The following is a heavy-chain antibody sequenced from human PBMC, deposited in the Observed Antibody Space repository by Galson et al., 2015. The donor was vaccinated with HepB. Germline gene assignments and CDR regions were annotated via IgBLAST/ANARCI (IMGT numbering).Heavy chain of an antibody. V-gene: IGHV1-69*04. CDR3: ARAHPGLDSSGYYYYFDY. Sequence: SVKVSCKASGGTFSSYAISWVRQAPGQGLEWMGRIIPILGIANYAQKFQGRVTITADKSTSTAYMELSSLRSENTAVYYCARAHPGLDSSGYYYYFDYWGQGTLVTVSS. CDR1: GGTFSSYA. CDR2: IIPILGIA. J-gene: IGHJ4*02. D-gene: IGHD3-22*01.